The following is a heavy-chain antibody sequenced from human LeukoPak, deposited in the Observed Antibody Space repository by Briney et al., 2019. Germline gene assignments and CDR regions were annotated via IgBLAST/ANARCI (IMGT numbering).Heavy chain of an antibody. D-gene: IGHD2-2*01. V-gene: IGHV1-69*05. J-gene: IGHJ6*03. CDR2: IIPIFGTA. CDR3: ARGGYCSSTSCYLLDYYYMDV. CDR1: GGAFSSYA. Sequence: SVKVSCKASGGAFSSYAISWVRQAPGQGLEWMGGIIPIFGTANYAQKFQGRVTITTDESTSTAYMELSSLRSEDTAVYYCARGGYCSSTSCYLLDYYYMDVWGKGTTVTVSS.